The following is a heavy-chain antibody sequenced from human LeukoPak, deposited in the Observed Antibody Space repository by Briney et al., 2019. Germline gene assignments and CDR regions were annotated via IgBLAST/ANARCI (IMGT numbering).Heavy chain of an antibody. CDR3: AKAGAVTYMDV. Sequence: GRSLRLSCAASGFTFSSYGMHWVPQAPGKGLEWVAVIWYDGSNKYYADSVKGRFTISRDNSKNTLYLQMNSLRAEDTAVYYCAKAGAVTYMDVWGKGTTVTVSS. CDR1: GFTFSSYG. V-gene: IGHV3-33*06. J-gene: IGHJ6*03. CDR2: IWYDGSNK. D-gene: IGHD6-19*01.